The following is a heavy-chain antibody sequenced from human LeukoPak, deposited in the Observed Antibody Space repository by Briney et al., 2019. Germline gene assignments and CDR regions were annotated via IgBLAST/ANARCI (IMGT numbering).Heavy chain of an antibody. CDR1: GGSISSYY. J-gene: IGHJ4*02. V-gene: IGHV4-59*08. Sequence: SETLSLTCTVSGGSISSYYWSWIRQPLGKGLEWIGYIYYSGSTNYNPSLKSRVTISVDTSKNQFSLKLSSVTAADTAVYYCARHVGSYGHFDYWGQGTLVTVSS. D-gene: IGHD1-26*01. CDR2: IYYSGST. CDR3: ARHVGSYGHFDY.